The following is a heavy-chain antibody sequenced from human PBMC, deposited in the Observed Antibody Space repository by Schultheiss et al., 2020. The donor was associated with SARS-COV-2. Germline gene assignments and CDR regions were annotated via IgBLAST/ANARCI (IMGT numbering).Heavy chain of an antibody. V-gene: IGHV3-30*03. CDR3: AISYSNAYYYYGMDV. CDR2: ISYDGSNK. D-gene: IGHD4-11*01. CDR1: GFTFSSYW. Sequence: GESLKISCAASGFTFSSYWMHWVRQAPGKGLEWVAVISYDGSNKYYADSVKGRFTISRDNSKNTLYLQMNSLRAEDTAVYYCAISYSNAYYYYGMDVWGQGTTVTVSS. J-gene: IGHJ6*02.